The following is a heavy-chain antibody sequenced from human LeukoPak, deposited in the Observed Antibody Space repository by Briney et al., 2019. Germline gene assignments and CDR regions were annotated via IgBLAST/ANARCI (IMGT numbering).Heavy chain of an antibody. Sequence: SETLSLTCTVSGGSISSYYWSWIRQPPGKGLEWIGYIYYSGSTNYNPSLKSRVTISVDTSKNQFSLKLSSVTAADTAVYYCARGSLETPVEDYFDYWGQGTLVTVSS. CDR1: GGSISSYY. CDR3: ARGSLETPVEDYFDY. D-gene: IGHD4-23*01. J-gene: IGHJ4*02. V-gene: IGHV4-59*01. CDR2: IYYSGST.